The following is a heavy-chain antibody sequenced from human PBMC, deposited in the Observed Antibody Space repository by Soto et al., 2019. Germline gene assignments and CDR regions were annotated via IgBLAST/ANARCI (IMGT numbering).Heavy chain of an antibody. CDR2: IWYDGRNQ. V-gene: IGHV3-33*06. D-gene: IGHD3-16*01. J-gene: IGHJ4*02. Sequence: GGSLRLSCIASGFIFNDYGMHWVRQAPGKGLEWVAGIWYDGRNQYYADSVKGRFTISRDNSKNTLYLRMTSLRAEDTALYYCAKERYAMTFGVLTKYDFDYWGQGTLVTVSS. CDR3: AKERYAMTFGVLTKYDFDY. CDR1: GFIFNDYG.